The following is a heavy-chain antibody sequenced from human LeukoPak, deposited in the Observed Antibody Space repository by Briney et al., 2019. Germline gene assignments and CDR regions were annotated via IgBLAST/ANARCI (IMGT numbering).Heavy chain of an antibody. V-gene: IGHV3-9*01. CDR1: GFTFDDYA. Sequence: GGSLSLSCPSSGFTFDDYARHWVRQAAAKDLDWVAGISWNSGSIGYADSVKGRFTISRDNAKNSLYLQMNSLRAEDTALYYCAKAPNYQRDYFDYWGQGTLVTVSS. CDR2: ISWNSGSI. J-gene: IGHJ4*02. CDR3: AKAPNYQRDYFDY. D-gene: IGHD1-7*01.